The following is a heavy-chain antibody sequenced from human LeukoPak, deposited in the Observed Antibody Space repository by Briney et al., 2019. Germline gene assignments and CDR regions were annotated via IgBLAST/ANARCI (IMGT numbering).Heavy chain of an antibody. J-gene: IGHJ4*02. CDR2: INHSGST. V-gene: IGHV4-34*01. CDR1: GGSFSGYY. Sequence: SETLSLTCAVYGGSFSGYYWSWIRQPPGKGLEWIGEINHSGSTNYNPSLKSRVTISVGTSKNQFSLKLSSVTAADTAVYYCARGRSSSENFDYWGQGTLVTVSS. D-gene: IGHD6-6*01. CDR3: ARGRSSSENFDY.